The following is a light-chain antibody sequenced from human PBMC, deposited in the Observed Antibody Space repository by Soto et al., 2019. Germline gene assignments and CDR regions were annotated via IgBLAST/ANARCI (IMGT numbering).Light chain of an antibody. J-gene: IGKJ4*01. CDR1: QSVLYSSKNKNF. CDR3: QQYHSTPYS. V-gene: IGKV4-1*01. CDR2: WAS. Sequence: DIVLTQSPDSLAVSLGERATINCKSSQSVLYSSKNKNFLGWYQQQPGQPPKLLINWASTREPGVPDRFSGSGSGTDFTLTISRLQAEDVAVYYCQQYHSTPYSFGGGTKVEIK.